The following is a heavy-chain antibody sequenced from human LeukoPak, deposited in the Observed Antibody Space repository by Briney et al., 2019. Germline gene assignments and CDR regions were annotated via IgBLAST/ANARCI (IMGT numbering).Heavy chain of an antibody. CDR1: GGSIRSYY. CDR2: IYYRGSP. Sequence: PSETLSLTCTVSGGSIRSYYWNWIRQPPGKALEWIGYIYYRGSPNYNPSLKSRVTISIDTSKNQFSLRLSSVTAADTAVYYCARDGGDEILDYWGQGTLVTVSS. CDR3: ARDGGDEILDY. J-gene: IGHJ4*02. D-gene: IGHD4-17*01. V-gene: IGHV4-59*01.